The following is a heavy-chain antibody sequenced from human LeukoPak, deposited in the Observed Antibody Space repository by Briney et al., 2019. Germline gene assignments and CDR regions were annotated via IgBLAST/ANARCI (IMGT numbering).Heavy chain of an antibody. J-gene: IGHJ4*02. V-gene: IGHV4-39*01. CDR1: GGSISSSYYY. CDR3: ARHFGT. D-gene: IGHD3/OR15-3a*01. CDR2: IYYSGST. Sequence: SETLSLTCTVSGGSISSSYYYWGWIRQPPGKGLEWIGSIYYSGSTYYNPSLKSRVTISVDTSKNQFSLKLRSVTAADTAVYNCARHFGTWGQGTLVTVSS.